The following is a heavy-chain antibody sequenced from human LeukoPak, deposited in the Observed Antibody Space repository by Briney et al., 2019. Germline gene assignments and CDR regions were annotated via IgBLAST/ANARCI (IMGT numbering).Heavy chain of an antibody. CDR1: GFTFSSYS. Sequence: GGSLRLSCAASGFTFSSYSMNWFRQAPGKGPEWVSSMSNSGSYIYYAESVQGRFTISRDNAKNSLFLQMNSLRDEDTAVYYCARDRDNGMDVWGKGTTVTVSS. J-gene: IGHJ6*04. D-gene: IGHD2-15*01. CDR2: MSNSGSYI. V-gene: IGHV3-21*01. CDR3: ARDRDNGMDV.